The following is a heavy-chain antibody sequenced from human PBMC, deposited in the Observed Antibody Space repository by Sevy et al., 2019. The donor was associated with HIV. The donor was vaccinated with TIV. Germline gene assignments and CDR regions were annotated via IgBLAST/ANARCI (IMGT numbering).Heavy chain of an antibody. CDR1: GGSISSSSYY. CDR2: IYYSGST. V-gene: IGHV4-39*01. D-gene: IGHD6-19*01. J-gene: IGHJ4*02. Sequence: SETLSLTCTVSGGSISSSSYYWGWIRQPPGKGLEWIGSIYYSGSTYYNPSLKRRVTISVDTSKNQFSLKLSAVTTADTAVYYCATDTGYGSGWYDRFDYWGQGTLVTVSS. CDR3: ATDTGYGSGWYDRFDY.